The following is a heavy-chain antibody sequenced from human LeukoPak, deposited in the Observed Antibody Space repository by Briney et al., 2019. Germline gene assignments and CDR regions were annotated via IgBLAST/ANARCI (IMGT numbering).Heavy chain of an antibody. CDR1: GYTFTGYY. V-gene: IGHV1-46*01. D-gene: IGHD6-13*01. CDR2: INPSGGST. J-gene: IGHJ5*02. Sequence: GASVKVSCKASGYTFTGYYMHWVRQAPGQGLEWMGIINPSGGSTSYAQKFQGRVTMTRDTSTSTVYMELSGLRSEDTAVYYCARSSSSWSRFDPWGQGTLVTVSS. CDR3: ARSSSSWSRFDP.